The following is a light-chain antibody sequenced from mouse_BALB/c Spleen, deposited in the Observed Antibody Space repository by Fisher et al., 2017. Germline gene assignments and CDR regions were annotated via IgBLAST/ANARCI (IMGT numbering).Light chain of an antibody. Sequence: IVLTQSTAIMSASPGEKVTISCSASSSVSYMYWHQQKPGSSPRLLIYDTSNLASGVPARFSGSGSGTSYSLTISRMEAEDAATYYCQQRSSNPLTFGAGTKLELK. CDR1: SSVSY. J-gene: IGKJ5*01. CDR3: QQRSSNPLT. CDR2: DTS. V-gene: IGKV4-55*01.